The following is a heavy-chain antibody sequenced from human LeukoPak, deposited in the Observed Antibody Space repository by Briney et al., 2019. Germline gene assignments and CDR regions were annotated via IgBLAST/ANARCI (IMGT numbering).Heavy chain of an antibody. J-gene: IGHJ4*02. CDR1: GFTFSSYA. Sequence: PGGSLRLSCAASGFTFSSYAMSWVRQAPGKGLEWVSAISASGGSTYYADSVKGRFTISRDNSKNTLYLQLNSLRAEDTAVYYCAKTALAVAGIVPVESELDYWGQGTLVTVSS. D-gene: IGHD6-19*01. V-gene: IGHV3-23*01. CDR2: ISASGGST. CDR3: AKTALAVAGIVPVESELDY.